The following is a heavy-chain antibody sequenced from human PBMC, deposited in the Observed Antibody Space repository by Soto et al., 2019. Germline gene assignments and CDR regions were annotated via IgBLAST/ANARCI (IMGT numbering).Heavy chain of an antibody. V-gene: IGHV6-1*01. CDR3: ARDWRPGQGMNV. Sequence: KASQTLSLTCAISGDSVSSNSATWNWIRQSPSRGLEWLGRTYYRAKWYNDYAVSVESRITINPETSKNQFSLQLNSVTPEDTAVYYCARDWRPGQGMNVWGQGTTVTVSS. D-gene: IGHD1-1*01. CDR2: TYYRAKWYN. J-gene: IGHJ6*02. CDR1: GDSVSSNSAT.